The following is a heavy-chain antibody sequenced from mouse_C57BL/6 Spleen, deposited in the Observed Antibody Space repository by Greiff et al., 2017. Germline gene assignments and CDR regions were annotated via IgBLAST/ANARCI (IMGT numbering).Heavy chain of an antibody. V-gene: IGHV1-53*01. Sequence: QVQLQQSGPELVKPGASVTLSCKASGYTFTSYWMHWVKQRPGQGLEWIGNINPSNGGTIYNEKFKSKATLTVDKSSSTAYMQLSSLTSEDSAVYYCARSNSGSPMDYWGQGTSVTVSS. J-gene: IGHJ4*01. CDR1: GYTFTSYW. D-gene: IGHD3-2*02. CDR3: ARSNSGSPMDY. CDR2: INPSNGGT.